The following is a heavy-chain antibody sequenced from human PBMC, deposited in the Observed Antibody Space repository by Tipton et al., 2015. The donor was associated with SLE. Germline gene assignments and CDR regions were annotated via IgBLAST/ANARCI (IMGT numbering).Heavy chain of an antibody. CDR1: GFTFSSYS. D-gene: IGHD5-24*01. Sequence: SLRLSCAASGFTFSSYSMHWVRQAPGKGLEWVAFIRYDGSNKYYADSVKGRFTISRDNSKNTLYLQINSLRAEDTAVYYCAKDDERSKGAHGAFDIWGQGTMVTVSS. V-gene: IGHV3-30*02. J-gene: IGHJ3*02. CDR2: IRYDGSNK. CDR3: AKDDERSKGAHGAFDI.